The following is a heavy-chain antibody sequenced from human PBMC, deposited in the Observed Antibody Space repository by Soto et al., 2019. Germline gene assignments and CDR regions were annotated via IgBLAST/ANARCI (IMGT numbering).Heavy chain of an antibody. J-gene: IGHJ4*02. CDR3: AKGRYDFWSPYYFDS. CDR1: GLNFDDFA. V-gene: IGHV3-9*01. D-gene: IGHD3-3*01. Sequence: PGGSLRLSCVGTGLNFDDFAMHWVRQAPGKGLEWVSGITWNSRVLAYADSVKGRFTISRDNARNSLYLQMDSLRDEDTALYYYAKGRYDFWSPYYFDSWGQGTLGTAPQ. CDR2: ITWNSRVL.